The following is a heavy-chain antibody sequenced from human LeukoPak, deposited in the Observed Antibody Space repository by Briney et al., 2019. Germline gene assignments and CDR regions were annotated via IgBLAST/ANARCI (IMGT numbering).Heavy chain of an antibody. CDR1: GYSFTSYW. CDR2: IYPGDSDT. D-gene: IGHD2-2*01. Sequence: GEALKISCKGSGYSFTSYWICWVRQMPGKGLEWMGIIYPGDSDTRFSPSFQGQVTISADKSISTAYLQWSSLKASDTAMYYCARHYRGPNTHIVVVPAALDYWGQGTLVTVSS. J-gene: IGHJ4*02. V-gene: IGHV5-51*01. CDR3: ARHYRGPNTHIVVVPAALDY.